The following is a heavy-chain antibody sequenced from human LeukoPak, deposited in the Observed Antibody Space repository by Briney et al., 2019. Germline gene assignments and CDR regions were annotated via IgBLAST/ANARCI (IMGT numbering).Heavy chain of an antibody. CDR3: AKCVYSNIYYWFDP. CDR2: ITGNGVST. J-gene: IGHJ5*02. V-gene: IGHV3-43*02. CDR1: GFTFEDYG. Sequence: PGRSLRLSCAASGFTFEDYGMHWVRQAPGKGLGWVSLITGNGVSTYYADSVKGRFTISRDNSKNSLYLQMNSLRTEDTALYYCAKCVYSNIYYWFDPWGQGTLVSVSS. D-gene: IGHD6-13*01.